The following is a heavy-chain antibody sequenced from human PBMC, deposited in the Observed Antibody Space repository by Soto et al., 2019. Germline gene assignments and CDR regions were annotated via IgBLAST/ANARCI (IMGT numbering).Heavy chain of an antibody. V-gene: IGHV3-33*01. CDR3: VRALANDCSSTSCYTYGMDV. CDR2: IWNDGSNK. J-gene: IGHJ6*02. CDR1: GFSFSNYG. D-gene: IGHD2-2*01. Sequence: GGSLRLACAASGFSFSNYGMYWVRQPPGKGLEWVAVIWNDGSNKYYADSVKGRFTISRDNSKNTLYLQMNSLRAEDTAVYYCVRALANDCSSTSCYTYGMDVWGQGPTVTVSS.